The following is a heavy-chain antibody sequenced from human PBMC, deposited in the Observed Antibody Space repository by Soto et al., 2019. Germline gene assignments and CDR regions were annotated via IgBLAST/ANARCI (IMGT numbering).Heavy chain of an antibody. CDR1: GFTFSSYD. D-gene: IGHD2-15*01. J-gene: IGHJ6*02. CDR2: IGTAGDP. Sequence: LRLSCAASGFTFSSYDMHWVRQATGKGLEWVSAIGTAGDPYYPGSVKGRFTISRENAKNSLYLQMNSLRAGDTAVYYCARGLRLGYCSGGRCLGYGMDVWGQGTTVTVSS. V-gene: IGHV3-13*05. CDR3: ARGLRLGYCSGGRCLGYGMDV.